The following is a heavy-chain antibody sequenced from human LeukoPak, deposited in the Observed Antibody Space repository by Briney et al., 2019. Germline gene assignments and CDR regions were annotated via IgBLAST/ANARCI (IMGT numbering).Heavy chain of an antibody. CDR1: GYTFTSYG. V-gene: IGHV1-18*01. Sequence: GASVKVSCKASGYTFTSYGISWVRQAPGQGLEWMGWISAYNGNTNYAQKLQGRVTMTTDTSTSTAYMELRSLRSDDTAVYYCARGLQYYDFWSGYARYYYYYYGMDVWGQGTTVTVSS. J-gene: IGHJ6*02. D-gene: IGHD3-3*01. CDR2: ISAYNGNT. CDR3: ARGLQYYDFWSGYARYYYYYYGMDV.